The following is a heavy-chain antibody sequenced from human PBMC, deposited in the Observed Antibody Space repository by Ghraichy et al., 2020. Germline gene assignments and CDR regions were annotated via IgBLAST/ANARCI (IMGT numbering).Heavy chain of an antibody. J-gene: IGHJ4*02. V-gene: IGHV1-8*01. CDR2: MNPNSGNT. D-gene: IGHD6-13*01. CDR3: ARGFSSSWGY. CDR1: GYTFTTYD. Sequence: AAVKVSCKASGYTFTTYDINWVRQATGQGLEWMGRMNPNSGNTVYAQKFQGRVTMTRNTSINTAYMELSSLRSEDTAMYYCARGFSSSWGYWGQGTLVTVSS.